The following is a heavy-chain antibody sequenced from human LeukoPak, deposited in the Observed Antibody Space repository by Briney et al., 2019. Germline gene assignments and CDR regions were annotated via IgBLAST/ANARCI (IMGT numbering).Heavy chain of an antibody. Sequence: GGSLRLSCAGSGFTFSTYWMSWVRQAPGKGLEWVSVIYSDGSTYYADSVRGRFTISRDSFRNTLYLQMSSLRAEDTAVYYCSFSMVRGVIGTYYFDYWGQGTLVTVSS. CDR3: SFSMVRGVIGTYYFDY. D-gene: IGHD3-10*01. CDR1: GFTFSTYW. V-gene: IGHV3-66*01. J-gene: IGHJ4*02. CDR2: IYSDGST.